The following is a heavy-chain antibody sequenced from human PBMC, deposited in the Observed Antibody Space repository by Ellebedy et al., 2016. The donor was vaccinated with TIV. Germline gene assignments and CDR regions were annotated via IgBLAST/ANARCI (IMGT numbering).Heavy chain of an antibody. V-gene: IGHV3-72*01. CDR1: GFTLSDHY. J-gene: IGHJ4*02. Sequence: GESLKISCATSGFTLSDHYMDWVRQAPGKGLEWVGRTRNKARSYTTEYAASVRGRFTISRDESQSSLYLEMNSLKIEDTAVYYCASSTRRPYDCWGQGTLVIVSS. CDR2: TRNKARSYTT. CDR3: ASSTRRPYDC. D-gene: IGHD2-2*01.